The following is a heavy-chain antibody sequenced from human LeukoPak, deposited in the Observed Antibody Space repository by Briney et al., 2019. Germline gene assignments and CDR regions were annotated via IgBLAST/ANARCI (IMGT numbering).Heavy chain of an antibody. CDR1: GDSISSANYY. J-gene: IGHJ4*02. V-gene: IGHV4-39*07. D-gene: IGHD2-2*01. CDR3: ARDSCSSTSCRKKFDN. CDR2: IYFSGST. Sequence: SETMSLTWTVYGDSISSANYYWGWVRQPPGKGLEWFGSIYFSGSTYYNPSLKSRVTISVETSKVQFSLKLSSVTAADTAVYYCARDSCSSTSCRKKFDNWGQGTLVTVSS.